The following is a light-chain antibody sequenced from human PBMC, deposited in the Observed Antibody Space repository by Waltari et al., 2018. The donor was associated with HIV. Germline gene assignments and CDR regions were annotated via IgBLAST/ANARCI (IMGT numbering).Light chain of an antibody. J-gene: IGLJ2*01. Sequence: QSALTQPASVSGSPGQSITISCTGTSSDVGSYNLVSWYQQHPGKAPKLMIYEGSKRHSGVSKRFSGSKSGNTASLTISGLQAEDEADYYCCSYAGSSTLEVFGGGTKLTVL. V-gene: IGLV2-23*01. CDR1: SSDVGSYNL. CDR2: EGS. CDR3: CSYAGSSTLEV.